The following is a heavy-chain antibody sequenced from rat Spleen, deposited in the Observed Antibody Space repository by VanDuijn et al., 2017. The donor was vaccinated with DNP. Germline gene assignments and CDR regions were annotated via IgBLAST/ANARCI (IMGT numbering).Heavy chain of an antibody. Sequence: EVQLVESGGGLVQPGRSLKLSCAASGFTFSTYGMAWVRQAPTKGLEWVASISTSGGNTYYRDSVKGRFTISRDNAKSTLYLQMDSLRSEDTATYYCATQSRYYGSWFAYWGQGVMVTVSS. CDR3: ATQSRYYGSWFAY. CDR1: GFTFSTYG. D-gene: IGHD1-6*01. CDR2: ISTSGGNT. J-gene: IGHJ2*01. V-gene: IGHV5S13*01.